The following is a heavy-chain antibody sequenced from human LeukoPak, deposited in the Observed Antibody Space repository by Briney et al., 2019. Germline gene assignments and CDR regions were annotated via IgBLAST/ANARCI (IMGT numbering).Heavy chain of an antibody. CDR3: ARAGAVKTCPPRSTSCRHYYYYYGMDV. V-gene: IGHV1-69*13. J-gene: IGHJ6*02. D-gene: IGHD2-2*01. CDR1: GGTFSSYA. CDR2: IIPIFGTA. Sequence: SVKVSCKASGGTFSSYATSWVRQAPGQGLEWMGGIIPIFGTANYAQKFQGRVTITADESTSTAYMELSSLRSEDTAVYYCARAGAVKTCPPRSTSCRHYYYYYGMDVWGQGTTVTVSS.